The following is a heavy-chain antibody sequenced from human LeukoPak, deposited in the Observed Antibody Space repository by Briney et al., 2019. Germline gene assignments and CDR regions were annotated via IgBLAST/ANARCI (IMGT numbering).Heavy chain of an antibody. CDR1: GFTFDDYA. CDR2: ISWNSGSI. Sequence: GGSLRLSCAASGFTFDDYAMHWVRQAPGKGLEWVSGISWNSGSIGYADSVKGRFTISRDNAKNSLYLQMNSLRAEDTALYYCAKGRDKYQLLSKNWFDPWGRGTLVTVSS. V-gene: IGHV3-9*01. J-gene: IGHJ5*02. D-gene: IGHD2-2*01. CDR3: AKGRDKYQLLSKNWFDP.